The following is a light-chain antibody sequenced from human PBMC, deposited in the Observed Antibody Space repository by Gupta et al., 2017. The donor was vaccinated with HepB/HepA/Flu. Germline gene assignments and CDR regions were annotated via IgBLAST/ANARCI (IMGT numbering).Light chain of an antibody. Sequence: ERVMTQSPATLSVSPGERATLSCRASQSVSNNLAWYQQKPGQAPRLLIYGASTRATGIPARFSGRGSGTVFTLTISSLQSEDFAVYYCQQDHNGLTFGGGTKVEIK. J-gene: IGKJ4*01. CDR2: GAS. CDR1: QSVSNN. V-gene: IGKV3-15*01. CDR3: QQDHNGLT.